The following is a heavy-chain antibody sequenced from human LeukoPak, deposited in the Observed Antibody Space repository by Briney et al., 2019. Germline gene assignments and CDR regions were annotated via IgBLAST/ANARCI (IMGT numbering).Heavy chain of an antibody. CDR3: VRDLLGSGSTTAYLHH. CDR2: ISRRSRHV. V-gene: IGHV3-21*01. D-gene: IGHD1-1*01. Sequence: GGSLRLSCTASGFTFSDYSMNWVRQAPGKGLEWVSSISRRSRHVYYAGSVKGRFTISRDNAWNSLYLQMNSLRAENMAVYFCVRDLLGSGSTTAYLHHWGQGTLVTVSS. J-gene: IGHJ1*01. CDR1: GFTFSDYS.